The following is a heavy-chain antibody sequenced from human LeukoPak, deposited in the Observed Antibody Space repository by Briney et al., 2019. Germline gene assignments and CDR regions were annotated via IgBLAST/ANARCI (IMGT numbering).Heavy chain of an antibody. D-gene: IGHD2-2*01. CDR2: ISYDGSNK. J-gene: IGHJ6*03. V-gene: IGHV3-30-3*02. CDR3: AKREIVVVPAAETPSYYYYYYMDV. Sequence: PGGSLRLSCAASGFTFSSYAMHWVRQAPGKGLEWVAVISYDGSNKYYADSVKGRFTISRDNSKNTLYLQMNSLRAEDTAVYYCAKREIVVVPAAETPSYYYYYYMDVWGKGTTVTVSS. CDR1: GFTFSSYA.